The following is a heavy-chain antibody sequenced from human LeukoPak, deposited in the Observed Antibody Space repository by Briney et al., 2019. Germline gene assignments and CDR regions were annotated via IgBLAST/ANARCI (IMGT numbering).Heavy chain of an antibody. J-gene: IGHJ4*02. CDR3: ARGTKIVVAFSDEPWAIDY. V-gene: IGHV3-48*01. CDR1: GFTFSSYS. D-gene: IGHD3-22*01. CDR2: ISSSSGTI. Sequence: GGSLRLSCAVSGFTFSSYSMTWVRQAPGKGLEWVSYISSSSGTIYYADSVKGRFTISRDNAKNSLYLQMNSLRAEDTAVYYCARGTKIVVAFSDEPWAIDYWGQGTLVTVSS.